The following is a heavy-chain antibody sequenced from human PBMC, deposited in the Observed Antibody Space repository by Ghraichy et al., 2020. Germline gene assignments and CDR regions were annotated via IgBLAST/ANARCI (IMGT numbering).Heavy chain of an antibody. V-gene: IGHV3-23*01. J-gene: IGHJ4*02. Sequence: GASLRLSCAASGFTFNSYAMSWVRQAPGKGLEWVSTIGGSGGIPYYADSVKGRFTISRIKSENTLYLQMHSLRAEDTAVYYCAKNQANWGIFDGWGQGTLVTVSS. CDR3: AKNQANWGIFDG. CDR1: GFTFNSYA. CDR2: IGGSGGIP. D-gene: IGHD7-27*01.